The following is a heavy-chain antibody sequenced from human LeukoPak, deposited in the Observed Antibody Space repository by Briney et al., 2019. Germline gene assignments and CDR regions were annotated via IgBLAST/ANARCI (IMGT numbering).Heavy chain of an antibody. CDR3: ARVLGNDAFDI. CDR2: IYYSGST. D-gene: IGHD2-8*02. V-gene: IGHV4-59*11. J-gene: IGHJ3*02. CDR1: GGSISSHY. Sequence: PSETLSLTCTVSGGSISSHYWSWIRQPPGKGLEWIGYIYYSGSTNYNPSLKSRVTISVATSKNQFSLKLSSVTAADTAVYYCARVLGNDAFDIWGQGTMVTVSS.